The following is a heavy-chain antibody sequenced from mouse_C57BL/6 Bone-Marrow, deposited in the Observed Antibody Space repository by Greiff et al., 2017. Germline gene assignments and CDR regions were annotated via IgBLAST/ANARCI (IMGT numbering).Heavy chain of an antibody. CDR2: ISNGGGST. D-gene: IGHD1-1*01. J-gene: IGHJ4*01. Sequence: EVKLMESGGGLVQPGGSLKLSCAASGFTFSDYYMHWVRQTPEKRLEWVAYISNGGGSTYYPDTVKGRFTISRDNAKNTLYLQMSRLKSEDTAMYYCANVYYYGSSPYAMDYWGQGTSVTVSS. V-gene: IGHV5-12*01. CDR1: GFTFSDYY. CDR3: ANVYYYGSSPYAMDY.